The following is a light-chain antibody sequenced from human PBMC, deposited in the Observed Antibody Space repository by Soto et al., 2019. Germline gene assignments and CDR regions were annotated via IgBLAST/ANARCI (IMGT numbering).Light chain of an antibody. CDR2: KAS. Sequence: DGQMTQSHSTLSASVGDRVTITCRASQSISSWLAWYQQKPGKAPKLLIYKASSLESGVPSRFSGSGSGTEFTLTISSLQPDDFATYYCQQYNSYSRTFAQGTKVAIK. V-gene: IGKV1-5*03. CDR3: QQYNSYSRT. J-gene: IGKJ1*01. CDR1: QSISSW.